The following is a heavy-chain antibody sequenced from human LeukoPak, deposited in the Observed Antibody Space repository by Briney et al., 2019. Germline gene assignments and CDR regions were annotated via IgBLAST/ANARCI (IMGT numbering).Heavy chain of an antibody. Sequence: PSETLSLTCAVSGGSISSYYWSWIRQPPGKGLEWIGYIYYGGSTNYNPSLKSRVTISVDTSKNQFSLKLSSVTAADTAVYYCARERSHYAHPNWFDPWGQGTLVTVSS. CDR1: GGSISSYY. J-gene: IGHJ5*02. CDR2: IYYGGST. V-gene: IGHV4-59*01. D-gene: IGHD4-17*01. CDR3: ARERSHYAHPNWFDP.